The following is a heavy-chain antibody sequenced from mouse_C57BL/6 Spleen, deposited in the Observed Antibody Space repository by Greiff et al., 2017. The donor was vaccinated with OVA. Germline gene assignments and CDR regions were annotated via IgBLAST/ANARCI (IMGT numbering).Heavy chain of an antibody. V-gene: IGHV1-53*01. J-gene: IGHJ1*03. CDR2: INPSNGGT. D-gene: IGHD2-4*01. CDR3: ARCDYDVDWYFDV. Sequence: VQLQQPGPELVKPGASVKLSCKASGYTFTSYWMHWVKQRPGQGLGWIGNINPSNGGTNYNEKFKSKATLTVDKSSSTAYMQLSSLTSEDSAVYYCARCDYDVDWYFDVWGTGTTVTVSS. CDR1: GYTFTSYW.